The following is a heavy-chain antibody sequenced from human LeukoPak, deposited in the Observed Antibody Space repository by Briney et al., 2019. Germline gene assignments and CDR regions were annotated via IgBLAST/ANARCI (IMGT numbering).Heavy chain of an antibody. Sequence: GGSLRLSCAASGFTFSSYAMHWVRQAPGKGLEYVSAISSNGGSTYYANSVKGRFTISRDNSKNTLYLQMGSLRAEDMAVYYCARDWGNWDFDYWGQGTLVIVSS. CDR2: ISSNGGST. J-gene: IGHJ4*02. V-gene: IGHV3-64*01. D-gene: IGHD1-1*01. CDR1: GFTFSSYA. CDR3: ARDWGNWDFDY.